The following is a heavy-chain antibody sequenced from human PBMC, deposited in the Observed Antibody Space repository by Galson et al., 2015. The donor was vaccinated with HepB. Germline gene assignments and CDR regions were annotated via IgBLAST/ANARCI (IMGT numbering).Heavy chain of an antibody. J-gene: IGHJ6*02. CDR1: GFTFSSYR. CDR2: ISSTSSYI. Sequence: SLRLSCAASGFTFSSYRMDWVRQAPGKGPEWVSSISSTSSYIYSADSMKGRFTISRDNAKNSLYLEIKSLRAEDTAVYYCARWAFFNAMDVWGQGTTVTVSS. D-gene: IGHD3-3*02. CDR3: ARWAFFNAMDV. V-gene: IGHV3-21*01.